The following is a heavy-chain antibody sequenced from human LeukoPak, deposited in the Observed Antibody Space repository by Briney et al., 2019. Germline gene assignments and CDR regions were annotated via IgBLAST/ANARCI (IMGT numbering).Heavy chain of an antibody. CDR3: AQRGDSSFNWFDP. CDR1: GGSFSGYS. V-gene: IGHV4-34*01. D-gene: IGHD3-16*01. Sequence: SETLSLTCAVYGGSFSGYSWSWIRQPPGKGLEWIGEINHSGSTNYNPSLESRVTISVDTPKNQFSLKLSSVTAADTAVYYCAQRGDSSFNWFDPWGQGTLVTVSS. CDR2: INHSGST. J-gene: IGHJ5*02.